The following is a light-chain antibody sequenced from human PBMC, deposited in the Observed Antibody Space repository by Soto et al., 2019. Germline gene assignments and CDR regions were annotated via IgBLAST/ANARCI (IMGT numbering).Light chain of an antibody. CDR2: DAS. Sequence: DIQMTQSPSTLSASVGDRVTITCRASQSVSRWLAWYQQQPGEAPKLLIYDASNLASGVPSRFSGGGSGTEFSLTISTLRADDFATYYCQQYNSYSGFTFGPGTKVDIK. J-gene: IGKJ3*01. CDR3: QQYNSYSGFT. CDR1: QSVSRW. V-gene: IGKV1-5*01.